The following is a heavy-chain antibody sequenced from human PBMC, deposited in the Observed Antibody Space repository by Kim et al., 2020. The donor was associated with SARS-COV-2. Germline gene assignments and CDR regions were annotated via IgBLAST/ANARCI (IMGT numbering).Heavy chain of an antibody. CDR3: TTLCFGAPSWNTENYYGMDV. Sequence: GGSLRLSCAASGFTFSNAGMSWVRQAPGKGLEWVGRIKSKTDGGTTDYAAPEKGRFTISSDDSNNTLYLQMNSLKTEDTAVYYCTTLCFGAPSWNTENYYGMDVWGQGTTVTVSS. J-gene: IGHJ6*02. CDR2: IKSKTDGGTT. D-gene: IGHD3-10*01. V-gene: IGHV3-15*01. CDR1: GFTFSNAG.